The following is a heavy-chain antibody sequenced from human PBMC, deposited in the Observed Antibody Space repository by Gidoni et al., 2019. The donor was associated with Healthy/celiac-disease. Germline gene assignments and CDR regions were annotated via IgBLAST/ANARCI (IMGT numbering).Heavy chain of an antibody. V-gene: IGHV3-74*01. J-gene: IGHJ2*01. D-gene: IGHD6-6*01. CDR2: INSDGNST. CDR3: ARDGGVKSSSGYWYFDL. CDR1: GFTFSCYW. Sequence: EVQLVESGGGLVQPGGSLRLSCAASGFTFSCYWMHGVRQAPGKGRVWVSRINSDGNSTTYADSVKGRFTISRDNAKNTLYLQMNSLRAEDTAVYYCARDGGVKSSSGYWYFDLWGRGTLVTVSS.